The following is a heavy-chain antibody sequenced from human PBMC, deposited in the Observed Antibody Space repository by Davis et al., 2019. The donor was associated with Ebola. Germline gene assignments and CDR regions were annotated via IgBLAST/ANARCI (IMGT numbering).Heavy chain of an antibody. CDR3: ARHRVYSGSYYFSY. J-gene: IGHJ4*02. D-gene: IGHD1-26*01. CDR1: GGSFSGYY. Sequence: PSETLSLTCAVYGGSFSGYYWSWIRQPPGKGLEWIGEINHSGSTNYNPSLKSRVTISVDTSKNQFSLKLSSVTAADTAVYYCARHRVYSGSYYFSYWGQGTLVTVSS. V-gene: IGHV4-34*01. CDR2: INHSGST.